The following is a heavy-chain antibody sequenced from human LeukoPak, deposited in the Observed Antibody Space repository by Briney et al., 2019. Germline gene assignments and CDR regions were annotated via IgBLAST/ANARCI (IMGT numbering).Heavy chain of an antibody. CDR2: IYPGDSDT. Sequence: GESLKISCKGSGNSFTSYWIGWVRQMPGKGLEWMGIIYPGDSDTRYSPSFQGQVTISADKSISTAYLQWSSLKASDTAMYYCASLSDYDILTGSDYGMDVWGQGTTVTVSS. CDR1: GNSFTSYW. V-gene: IGHV5-51*01. J-gene: IGHJ6*02. CDR3: ASLSDYDILTGSDYGMDV. D-gene: IGHD3-9*01.